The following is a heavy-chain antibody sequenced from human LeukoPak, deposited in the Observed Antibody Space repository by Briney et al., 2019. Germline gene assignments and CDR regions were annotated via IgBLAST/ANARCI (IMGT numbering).Heavy chain of an antibody. D-gene: IGHD2-15*01. V-gene: IGHV3-7*01. J-gene: IGHJ4*02. CDR1: GFTFSIYW. CDR2: IKEDGSEK. Sequence: GGSRRLSCAASGFTFSIYWMTWVRQAPGKGLEWVANIKEDGSEKYYVDSVKGRYTISRDNAKKSLYLQMNSLRAEDTAVYYCARDWPTPRARIDYWGQGTLVTVSS. CDR3: ARDWPTPRARIDY.